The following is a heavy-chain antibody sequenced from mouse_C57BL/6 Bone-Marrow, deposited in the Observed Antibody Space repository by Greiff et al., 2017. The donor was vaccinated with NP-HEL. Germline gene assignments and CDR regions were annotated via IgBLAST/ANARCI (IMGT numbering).Heavy chain of an antibody. V-gene: IGHV5-16*01. D-gene: IGHD2-10*01. CDR1: GFTFSDYY. CDR2: INYDGSST. J-gene: IGHJ4*01. Sequence: EVNVVESEGGLVQPGSSMKLSCTASGFTFSDYYMAWVRQVPEKGLEWVANINYDGSSTYYLDSLKSRFIISRDNAKNILYLQMSSLKSEDTATYYCARVLPTYYYAMDYWGQGTSVTVSS. CDR3: ARVLPTYYYAMDY.